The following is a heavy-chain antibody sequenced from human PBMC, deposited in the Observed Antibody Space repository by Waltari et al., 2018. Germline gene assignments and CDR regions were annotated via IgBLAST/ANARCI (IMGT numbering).Heavy chain of an antibody. CDR2: IIPIFGTA. Sequence: QVQLVQSGAEVKKPGSSVKVSCKASGGTFSSYAISWVRQAPGQGLEWMGRIIPIFGTANYAQKFQGRVTITADKSMSTAYMELSSLRSEDTAVYYCAREAYCGGDCYSGNDYWGQGTLVTVSS. V-gene: IGHV1-69*08. CDR1: GGTFSSYA. J-gene: IGHJ4*02. D-gene: IGHD2-21*01. CDR3: AREAYCGGDCYSGNDY.